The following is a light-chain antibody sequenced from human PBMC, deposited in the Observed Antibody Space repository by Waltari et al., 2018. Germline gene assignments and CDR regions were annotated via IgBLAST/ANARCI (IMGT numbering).Light chain of an antibody. CDR3: YSSAGSNNWV. Sequence: QSALTQPPSASGSPGQSVTISCTGTTRDVGPYVSWYQQHPGKAPPLLTYGVNKRPPGVPDRFSGSKSGNTASLTVSGLQADDEADYYCYSSAGSNNWVFGGGTKLTVL. CDR1: TRDVGPY. V-gene: IGLV2-8*01. CDR2: GVN. J-gene: IGLJ3*02.